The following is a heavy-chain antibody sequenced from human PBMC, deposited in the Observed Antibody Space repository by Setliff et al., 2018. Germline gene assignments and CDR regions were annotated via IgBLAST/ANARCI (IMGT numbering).Heavy chain of an antibody. J-gene: IGHJ4*02. CDR3: ARRETYYNFWSGYYAY. V-gene: IGHV4-39*07. Sequence: SETLSLTCTVSGGSISSSCYYWGWIRQPPGKGLEWIGSIYYSGSTYYNPSLKSRVTISVDTSKNQFSLKLSSVTAADTAVYYCARRETYYNFWSGYYAYWGQGTLVTVSS. CDR2: IYYSGST. CDR1: GGSISSSCYY. D-gene: IGHD3-3*01.